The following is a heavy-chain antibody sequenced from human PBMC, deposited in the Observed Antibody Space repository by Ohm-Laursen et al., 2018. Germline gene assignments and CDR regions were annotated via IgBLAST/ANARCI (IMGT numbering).Heavy chain of an antibody. V-gene: IGHV1-8*01. CDR1: GYTFSTYD. CDR3: ARGLRSFRRSQYSSGRPYYFDY. CDR2: MNPNSGNT. J-gene: IGHJ4*02. Sequence: SVKVSCKASGYTFSTYDIVWVRQATGQGLEWMGWMNPNSGNTGYAQKFQGRVTMTRNTSISTAYMELSSLRSEDTAVYYCARGLRSFRRSQYSSGRPYYFDYWGQGTLVTVSS. D-gene: IGHD6-19*01.